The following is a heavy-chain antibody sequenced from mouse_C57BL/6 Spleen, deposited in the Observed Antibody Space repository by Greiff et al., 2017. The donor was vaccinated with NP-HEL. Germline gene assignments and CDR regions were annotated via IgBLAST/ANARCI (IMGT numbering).Heavy chain of an antibody. D-gene: IGHD1-1*01. CDR1: GYTFTSYW. Sequence: QVQLQQPGTELVKPGASVKLSCKASGYTFTSYWMHWVKQRPGQGLEWIGNINPSNGGTNYNEKFKSKATLTVDKSSSTAYMQLSSLTSEDSAVYYCARGVLITTVVAHFDVWGTGTTVTVSS. CDR2: INPSNGGT. CDR3: ARGVLITTVVAHFDV. J-gene: IGHJ1*03. V-gene: IGHV1-53*01.